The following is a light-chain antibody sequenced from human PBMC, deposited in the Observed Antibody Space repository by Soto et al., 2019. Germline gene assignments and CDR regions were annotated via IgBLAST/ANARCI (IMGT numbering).Light chain of an antibody. CDR2: GAS. CDR3: QQYNTWPPGLT. V-gene: IGKV3-15*01. J-gene: IGKJ4*01. CDR1: QSVSSN. Sequence: EIVMTQSPATLSVSPGERATLSCRASQSVSSNLAWYQQKPGQAPRLLIYGASTRATGIPARFSGSGSGTEFTLTISSLHSEDFAVYYCQQYNTWPPGLTFGGGTKVEIK.